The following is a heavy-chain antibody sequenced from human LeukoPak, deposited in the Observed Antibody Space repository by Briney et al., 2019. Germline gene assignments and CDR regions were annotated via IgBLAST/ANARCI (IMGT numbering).Heavy chain of an antibody. D-gene: IGHD2-15*01. CDR3: ATGLGYCSGGSCYSGGARRGYSSN. J-gene: IGHJ4*02. CDR2: FDPEDGET. V-gene: IGHV1-24*01. Sequence: ASVKVSCKVSGYTLTELSMHWVRQAPGRGLEWMGGFDPEDGETIYAQKFQGRVTMTEDTSTDTAYMELSSLRSEDTAVYYCATGLGYCSGGSCYSGGARRGYSSNWGQGTLVTVSS. CDR1: GYTLTELS.